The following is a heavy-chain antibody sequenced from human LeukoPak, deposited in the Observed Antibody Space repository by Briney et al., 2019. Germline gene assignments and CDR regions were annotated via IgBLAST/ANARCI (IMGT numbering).Heavy chain of an antibody. J-gene: IGHJ4*02. D-gene: IGHD3-10*01. CDR1: GGTFSSYA. V-gene: IGHV1-8*02. Sequence: ASVKVSCKASGGTFSSYAISWVRQAPGQGLEWMGWISAYNGNTNYAQKFQGRVTMTRNTSISTAYVELSSLRSEDTAVYYCAKVTYGSGTYGAFDYWGQGTLVTVSS. CDR3: AKVTYGSGTYGAFDY. CDR2: ISAYNGNT.